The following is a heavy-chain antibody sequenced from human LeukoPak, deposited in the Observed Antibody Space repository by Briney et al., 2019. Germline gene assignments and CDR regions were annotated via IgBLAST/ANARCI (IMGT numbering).Heavy chain of an antibody. CDR3: ARYYYDSSGYLGNYYYYGMDV. D-gene: IGHD3-22*01. V-gene: IGHV1-69*01. CDR1: GGTFSSYA. J-gene: IGHJ6*02. Sequence: ASVKASCKASGGTFSSYAISWVRQAPGQGLEWMGGIIPIFGTANYAQKFQGRVTITADESTSTAYMELSSLRSEDTAVYYCARYYYDSSGYLGNYYYYGMDVWGQGTTVTVSS. CDR2: IIPIFGTA.